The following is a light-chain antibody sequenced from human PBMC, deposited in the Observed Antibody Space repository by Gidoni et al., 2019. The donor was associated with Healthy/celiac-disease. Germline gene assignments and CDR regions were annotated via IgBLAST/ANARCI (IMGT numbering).Light chain of an antibody. CDR1: QSLLHSNGYNY. V-gene: IGKV2-28*01. J-gene: IGKJ1*01. Sequence: DIVMTHPPPSLPVTPGEPASISCRSSQSLLHSNGYNYLDWYLQKPGQSPQLLIYLGSNRASGVPDRFSGSGSGTDFTLKISRVEAEDVGVYYCMQALQTPPAFGQGTKVEIK. CDR3: MQALQTPPA. CDR2: LGS.